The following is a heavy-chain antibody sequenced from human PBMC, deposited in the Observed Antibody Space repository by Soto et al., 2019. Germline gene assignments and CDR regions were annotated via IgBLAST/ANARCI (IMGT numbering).Heavy chain of an antibody. V-gene: IGHV3-74*01. CDR1: GVTFSSYW. Sequence: EVQLVESGGGLVQPGGSLRLSCAASGVTFSSYWMHWVRQVPGKGLVWVPRINSDGSRTNYADSVKGRFTISRDNAKNTLFLQVNSLSAEDTAVYYGARGASGRYYMDVWGKGTTVTVSS. CDR3: ARGASGRYYMDV. D-gene: IGHD3-10*01. CDR2: INSDGSRT. J-gene: IGHJ6*03.